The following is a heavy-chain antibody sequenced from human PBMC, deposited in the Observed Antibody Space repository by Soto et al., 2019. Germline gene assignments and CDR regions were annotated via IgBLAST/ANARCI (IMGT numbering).Heavy chain of an antibody. Sequence: SLRLSCAASGFTFSSYSMNWVRQAPGKGLEWVSSISGSGNYTHYADFLRGRFTISRDNAKTSLYLQMNSLRAEDTAVYYCAREGINNYNEYYFDSWGQGTVVTVSS. CDR2: ISGSGNYT. V-gene: IGHV3-21*01. CDR3: AREGINNYNEYYFDS. D-gene: IGHD4-4*01. CDR1: GFTFSSYS. J-gene: IGHJ4*02.